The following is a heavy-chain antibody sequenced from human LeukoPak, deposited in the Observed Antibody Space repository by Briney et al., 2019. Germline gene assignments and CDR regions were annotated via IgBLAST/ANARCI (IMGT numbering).Heavy chain of an antibody. V-gene: IGHV3-30*18. J-gene: IGHJ1*01. CDR3: AKGYAVNYYGSGSYSEYFQH. Sequence: GRSLRLSCAASGFTFSSYGMPWVRQAPGKGLEWVAVISYDGSNKYYADSVKGRFTISRDNSKNTLYLQMNSLRAEDTAVYYCAKGYAVNYYGSGSYSEYFQHWGQGTLVTVSS. D-gene: IGHD3-10*01. CDR2: ISYDGSNK. CDR1: GFTFSSYG.